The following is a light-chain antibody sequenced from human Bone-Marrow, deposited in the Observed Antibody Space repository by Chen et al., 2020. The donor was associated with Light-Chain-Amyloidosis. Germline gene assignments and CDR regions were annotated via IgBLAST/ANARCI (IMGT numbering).Light chain of an antibody. J-gene: IGKJ4*01. CDR1: QTISSNY. CDR3: QQYGTSPLT. Sequence: EIVLKQSPGTLSLSPGEGANLSCRASQTISSNYLTWYQQKFGQAPRLLIYGSSSRATGIPDRFTGSGSGTDFTLTINRLEPEDFAMYYCQQYGTSPLTFGVGTKVEIK. V-gene: IGKV3-20*01. CDR2: GSS.